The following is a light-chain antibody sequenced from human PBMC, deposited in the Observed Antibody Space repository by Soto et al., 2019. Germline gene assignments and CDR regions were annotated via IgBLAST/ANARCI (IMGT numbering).Light chain of an antibody. CDR2: DVS. V-gene: IGKV3-11*01. Sequence: DIMLTQSPATLSLSLGERATLSCRASQSVSSYLAWYQQKPGQAPRLLIYDVSNRATGIPPRFSGSGSGIDFTLTISSLEPEDFAVYYCQQRFTFGQGTRLEIK. J-gene: IGKJ5*01. CDR1: QSVSSY. CDR3: QQRFT.